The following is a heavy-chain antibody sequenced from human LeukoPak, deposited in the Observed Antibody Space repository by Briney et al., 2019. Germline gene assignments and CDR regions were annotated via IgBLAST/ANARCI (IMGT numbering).Heavy chain of an antibody. CDR3: ARDKSVGASLFDY. J-gene: IGHJ4*02. V-gene: IGHV3-7*01. Sequence: GGSLRLSCAASGFIFSIYSMNWVRQAPGKGLEWVANIKQDGSEKYYVDSVKGRFTISRDNAKNSLYLQMNSLRAEDTAVYYCARDKSVGASLFDYWGQGTLVTVSS. CDR2: IKQDGSEK. D-gene: IGHD1-26*01. CDR1: GFIFSIYS.